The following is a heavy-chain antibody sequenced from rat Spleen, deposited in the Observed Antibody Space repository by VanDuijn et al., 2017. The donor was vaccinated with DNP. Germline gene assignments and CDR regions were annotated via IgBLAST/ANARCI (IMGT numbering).Heavy chain of an antibody. CDR3: ARHISLYYYAMDA. Sequence: EVQLVESGGGLVQPGRSLKLSCAASGFTFSNYDMAWVRQAPTKGLEWVASISPSGGSTYYRDSVKGRFTVSRDNAKSSLYLQMDSLRSEDTATYYCARHISLYYYAMDAWGQGTSVTVSS. CDR1: GFTFSNYD. J-gene: IGHJ4*01. V-gene: IGHV5-25*01. CDR2: ISPSGGST. D-gene: IGHD3-8*01.